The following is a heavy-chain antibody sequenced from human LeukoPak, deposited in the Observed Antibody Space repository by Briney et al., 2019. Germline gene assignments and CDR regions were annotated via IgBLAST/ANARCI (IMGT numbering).Heavy chain of an antibody. D-gene: IGHD6-19*01. CDR2: ISGSGGGT. V-gene: IGHV3-23*01. CDR3: AKARSSGRGYYFDY. J-gene: IGHJ4*02. CDR1: GFTFSSYA. Sequence: GGSLRLSCAASGFTFSSYAMTWARQAPGKGLEWVSGISGSGGGTDSADSVKGRFTISRDNSKNTLYLQMNSLRAEDTAVYYCAKARSSGRGYYFDYCGQGTLVTVS.